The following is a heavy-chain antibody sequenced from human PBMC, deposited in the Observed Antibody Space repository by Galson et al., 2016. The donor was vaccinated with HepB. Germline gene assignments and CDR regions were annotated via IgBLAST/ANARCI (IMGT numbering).Heavy chain of an antibody. V-gene: IGHV4-59*13. CDR2: IYNNGTT. CDR1: GGSINNYY. CDR3: ARLKYLGAWYFDL. Sequence: SETLSLTCTVSGGSINNYYWSWVRQPPGKGLVWIAYIYNNGTTAYYPSLKSRVTISLDTSKNQFSLKLTSVTAADTAVYYCARLKYLGAWYFDLWGRGTLVTVSS. J-gene: IGHJ2*01. D-gene: IGHD2-2*02.